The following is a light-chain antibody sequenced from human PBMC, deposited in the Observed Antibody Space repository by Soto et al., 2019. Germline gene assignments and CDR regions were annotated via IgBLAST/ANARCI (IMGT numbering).Light chain of an antibody. Sequence: QSVLTQPPSASGTPGQRVTISCSGSSSNIGSHTVNWYQQVPGTAPKFLIYSNNQRPSGVPDRFSGSKSGTSASLAISGLQSDDEADYYCAAWDDSLNGPVFGGGTKLTVL. CDR3: AAWDDSLNGPV. J-gene: IGLJ3*02. CDR1: SSNIGSHT. V-gene: IGLV1-44*01. CDR2: SNN.